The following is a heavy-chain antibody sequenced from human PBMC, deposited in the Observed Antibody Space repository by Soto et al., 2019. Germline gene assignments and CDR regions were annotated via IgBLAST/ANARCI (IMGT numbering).Heavy chain of an antibody. CDR2: IWYDGSNK. D-gene: IGHD1-26*01. CDR3: ARDVGYSGRYGMDV. CDR1: GFTFSSCG. V-gene: IGHV3-33*01. Sequence: GGSLRLSCAASGFTFSSCGMHWVRQAPRKGLEWVAVIWYDGSNKYYADSVKGRFTIFRDNSKNTLYLQMNSLRAEDTAVYYCARDVGYSGRYGMDVWGQGTTVTVSS. J-gene: IGHJ6*02.